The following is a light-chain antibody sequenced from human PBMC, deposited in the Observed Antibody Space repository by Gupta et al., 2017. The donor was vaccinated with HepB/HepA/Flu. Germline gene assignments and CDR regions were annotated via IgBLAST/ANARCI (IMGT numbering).Light chain of an antibody. CDR2: GAS. V-gene: IGKV3-15*01. J-gene: IGKJ4*01. CDR1: QSVSSN. Sequence: EIVMTQSPATLSVSPGERATLSCRASQSVSSNLAWYQQKPGQAPRLLIYGASTRATGIKARFSGSGDGTEFTLTISGRQSEDFAVYYCQQENNWPPWITFGGGTKVEIK. CDR3: QQENNWPPWIT.